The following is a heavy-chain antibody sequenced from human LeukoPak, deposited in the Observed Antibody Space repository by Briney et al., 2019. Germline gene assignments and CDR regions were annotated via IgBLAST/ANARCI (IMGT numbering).Heavy chain of an antibody. J-gene: IGHJ5*02. CDR2: INPNSGGT. CDR1: GYTFTGYY. Sequence: ASVKVSCKASGYTFTGYYMHWVRQAPGQGLEWMGWINPNSGGTNYAQKFQGRVTMTRDTSISTAYMELSRLRSDDTAVYYCARGGPYYYGSGSTNWFDPWGQGTLVTVSS. D-gene: IGHD3-10*01. CDR3: ARGGPYYYGSGSTNWFDP. V-gene: IGHV1-2*02.